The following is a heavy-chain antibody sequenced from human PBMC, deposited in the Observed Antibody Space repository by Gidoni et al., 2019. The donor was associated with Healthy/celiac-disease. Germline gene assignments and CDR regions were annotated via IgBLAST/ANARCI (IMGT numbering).Heavy chain of an antibody. CDR2: ISYDGSNK. V-gene: IGHV3-30-3*01. Sequence: QVQLVESGGGVVQPGRALRLSRGASGVTFSSYAMHWVRQAPGKGLEWVAVISYDGSNKYYADSVKGRFTISRDNSKNTLYLQMNSLRAEDTAVYYCARDASGWTLGAFDIWGQGTMVTVSS. J-gene: IGHJ3*02. CDR1: GVTFSSYA. CDR3: ARDASGWTLGAFDI. D-gene: IGHD6-19*01.